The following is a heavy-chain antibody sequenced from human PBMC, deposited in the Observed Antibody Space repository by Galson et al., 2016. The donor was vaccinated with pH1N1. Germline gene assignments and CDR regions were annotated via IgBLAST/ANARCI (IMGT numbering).Heavy chain of an antibody. J-gene: IGHJ3*02. Sequence: SLRLSCAASGFTFKSYAMNWLRQAPGKGPEWVSRISASGENTYYADSVRGRFTISRDNSKNTLYLQMNTLKVDDTAVYYCAKDYRESTSSARAFDIWGQGTLVTVSS. CDR2: ISASGENT. CDR3: AKDYRESTSSARAFDI. D-gene: IGHD2/OR15-2a*01. CDR1: GFTFKSYA. V-gene: IGHV3-23*01.